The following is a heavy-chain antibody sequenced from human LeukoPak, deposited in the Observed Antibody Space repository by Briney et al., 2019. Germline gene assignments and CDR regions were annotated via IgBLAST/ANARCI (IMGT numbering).Heavy chain of an antibody. V-gene: IGHV3-11*06. CDR1: GFTFSDYY. CDR3: ASSMSGAVDY. CDR2: ISSSSSYA. J-gene: IGHJ4*02. Sequence: GGSLRLSCAASGFTFSDYYMSWIRQAPGKGLEWVSYISSSSSYANYADSVKGRFTISRDNAKNSLYLQMNSLRAEDTAVYYCASSMSGAVDYWGQGTLVTVSS. D-gene: IGHD3-3*01.